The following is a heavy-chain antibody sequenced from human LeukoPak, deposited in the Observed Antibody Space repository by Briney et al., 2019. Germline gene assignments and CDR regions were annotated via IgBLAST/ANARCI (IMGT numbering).Heavy chain of an antibody. V-gene: IGHV1-2*02. J-gene: IGHJ4*02. CDR2: INPNSGGT. CDR3: ARGSSGTEDY. CDR1: VYTCTGHY. Sequence: ASVTVSLKASVYTCTGHYMHWVRQATRQRLEWVGWINPNSGGTNYAQKFQARVTMTRDTSISTAYMELSRLSSDDTAVYYCARGSSGTEDYWGQGTLVTVSS. D-gene: IGHD6-19*01.